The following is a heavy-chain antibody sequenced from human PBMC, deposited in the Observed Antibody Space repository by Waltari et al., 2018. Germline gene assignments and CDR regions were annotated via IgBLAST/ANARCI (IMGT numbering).Heavy chain of an antibody. CDR2: IYYSGST. Sequence: QLQLQESGPGLVTPSETLSLTCTVSGGSISSSSYYWGWIRQPPGKGLVWIGSIYYSGSTYYNPSLKSRVTISVDTSKNQFSLKLSSVTAADTAVYYCAGGRGSSWYRGYFDYWGQGTLVTVSS. CDR1: GGSISSSSYY. D-gene: IGHD6-13*01. CDR3: AGGRGSSWYRGYFDY. V-gene: IGHV4-39*01. J-gene: IGHJ4*02.